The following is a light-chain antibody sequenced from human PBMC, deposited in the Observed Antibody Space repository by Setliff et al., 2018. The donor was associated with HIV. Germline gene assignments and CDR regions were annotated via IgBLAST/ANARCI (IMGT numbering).Light chain of an antibody. CDR2: GNS. CDR1: NIGSKS. V-gene: IGLV3-21*03. CDR3: QVWDSSSDNHV. J-gene: IGLJ1*01. Sequence: SYALTQPPSVSVAPGKTARITCGVNNIGSKSVHWYQQKPGQAPVLVVYGNSDRPSGIPERFSGSNSGNTATLTISRVEAGDEADYYCQVWDSSSDNHVFGTGTKVTVL.